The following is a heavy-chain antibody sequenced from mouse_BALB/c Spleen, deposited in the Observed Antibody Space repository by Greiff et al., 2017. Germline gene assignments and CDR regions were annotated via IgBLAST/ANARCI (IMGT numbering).Heavy chain of an antibody. CDR1: GFSLTSYG. V-gene: IGHV2-9*02. CDR2: IWAGGST. Sequence: VQLVESGPGLVAPSQSLSITCTVSGFSLTSYGVHWVRQPPGKGLEWLGVIWAGGSTNYNSALMSRLSISKDNSKSQVFLKMNSLQTDDTAMYYCARDPYGYDGYAMDYWGQGTSVTVSS. D-gene: IGHD2-2*01. J-gene: IGHJ4*01. CDR3: ARDPYGYDGYAMDY.